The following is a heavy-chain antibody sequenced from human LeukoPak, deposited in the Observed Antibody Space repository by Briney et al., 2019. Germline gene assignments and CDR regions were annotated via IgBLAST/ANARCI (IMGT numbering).Heavy chain of an antibody. CDR3: VRGESGSYY. CDR2: TRNKANSYTT. CDR1: GFTFSDHY. J-gene: IGHJ4*02. Sequence: GGSPRLSCAASGFTFSDHYMDWVRQAPGKGLEWVGRTRNKANSYTTEYAASVKGRFTISRDDSKNSLYLQMNSLKTEDTAVYYCVRGESGSYYWGQGTLVTVSS. D-gene: IGHD1-26*01. V-gene: IGHV3-72*01.